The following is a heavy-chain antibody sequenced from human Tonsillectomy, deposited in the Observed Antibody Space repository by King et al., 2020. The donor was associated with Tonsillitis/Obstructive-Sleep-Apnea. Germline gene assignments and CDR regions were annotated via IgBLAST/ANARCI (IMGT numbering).Heavy chain of an antibody. D-gene: IGHD6-13*01. V-gene: IGHV2-5*02. CDR2: IFWDDDK. CDR3: AHRGRGAAAGSRLLDY. J-gene: IGHJ4*02. Sequence: TLQESGPTLVKPPQTLTLTCTFSGFSLSTSGVGVGWIRQPPGKALEWLALIFWDDDKRYSPSLKNRLTITKDTSKNQVVLTMTNMDPVDTATYYCAHRGRGAAAGSRLLDYWGQGTLVTVSS. CDR1: GFSLSTSGVG.